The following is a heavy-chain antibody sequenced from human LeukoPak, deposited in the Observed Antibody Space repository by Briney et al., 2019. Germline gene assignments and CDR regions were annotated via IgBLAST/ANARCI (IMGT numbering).Heavy chain of an antibody. CDR1: GYTFTSYD. D-gene: IGHD3-22*01. CDR2: MNPNSRNT. V-gene: IGHV1-8*01. Sequence: ASVKVSCKASGYTFTSYDINWVRQAAGQGLEWVGWMNPNSRNTGYAQKFQGRVTMTMNTAISTAYMELSSLRSVDTAVYYCARVYSDSSGYYVQGFDYWGQGTPVTVSS. CDR3: ARVYSDSSGYYVQGFDY. J-gene: IGHJ4*02.